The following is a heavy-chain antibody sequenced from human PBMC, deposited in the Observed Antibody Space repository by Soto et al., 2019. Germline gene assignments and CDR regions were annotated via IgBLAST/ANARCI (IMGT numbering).Heavy chain of an antibody. D-gene: IGHD6-19*01. CDR2: INPNSGGT. Sequence: QVQLVQSGAEVKKPGASVKVSCKASGYTFTGDYMHWVRQAPGQGLEWMGWINPNSGGTNYAQKFQGWVTMTRDTSISTAYMELSRLRSDDTAVYYCARSVELGGSGWYVYWGQGTLVTVSS. J-gene: IGHJ4*02. V-gene: IGHV1-2*04. CDR1: GYTFTGDY. CDR3: ARSVELGGSGWYVY.